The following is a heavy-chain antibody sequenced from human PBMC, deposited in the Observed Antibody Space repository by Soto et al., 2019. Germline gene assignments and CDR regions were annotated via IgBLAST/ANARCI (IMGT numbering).Heavy chain of an antibody. Sequence: EVQLVDSGGGLVQPGRSLRLSCAASGFTFSDYAMHWVRQAPGKGLEWVSGISWNSGTVGYADSVKGRFTISRDNAKNSLYLQMTSLRADDTALYYCAKAHVRTGTTGDDAFDIWGQGSMVSVSS. D-gene: IGHD1-1*01. CDR3: AKAHVRTGTTGDDAFDI. V-gene: IGHV3-9*01. CDR1: GFTFSDYA. J-gene: IGHJ3*02. CDR2: ISWNSGTV.